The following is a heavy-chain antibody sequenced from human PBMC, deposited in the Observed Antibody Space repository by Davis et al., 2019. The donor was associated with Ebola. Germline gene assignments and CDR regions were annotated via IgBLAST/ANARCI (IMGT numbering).Heavy chain of an antibody. Sequence: GESLKISCAASGFPFRDYYMSWVRQAPGKGLEWVSSISSTSSYIYYADSVRGRFTIASDNAKNSLFLKMNSLRVEDTAVYYCATGGTGGYWGQGSLVTVSS. CDR3: ATGGTGGY. CDR1: GFPFRDYY. J-gene: IGHJ4*02. CDR2: ISSTSSYI. V-gene: IGHV3-69-1*01. D-gene: IGHD3-16*01.